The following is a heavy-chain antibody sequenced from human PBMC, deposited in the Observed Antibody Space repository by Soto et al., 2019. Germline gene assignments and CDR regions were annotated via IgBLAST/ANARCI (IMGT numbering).Heavy chain of an antibody. CDR1: GGSISSSSYY. CDR2: IFYSGST. V-gene: IGHV4-39*01. CDR3: ARSSTSANYFDY. D-gene: IGHD2-2*01. J-gene: IGHJ4*02. Sequence: SETLSLTCTVSGGSISSSSYYWGWIRQPPGKGLEWIGSIFYSGSTYYNPSLKSRVTISVDTSKNQFSLKLSSVTAADTAVYYCARSSTSANYFDYWGQGTLVT.